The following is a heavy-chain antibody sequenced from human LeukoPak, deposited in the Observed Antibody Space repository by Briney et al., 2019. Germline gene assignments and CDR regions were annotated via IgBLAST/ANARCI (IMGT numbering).Heavy chain of an antibody. D-gene: IGHD5-24*01. CDR3: ARVESRDGYTFDY. V-gene: IGHV4-59*01. Sequence: SETLSLTCTVSGGSISSYYWSWIRQPPGKGLEWIGYIYYSGSTNYNPSLKSRVTISVDTSKNQFSLKLSSVTAADTAVYYCARVESRDGYTFDYWGQGTLVTVSS. CDR2: IYYSGST. CDR1: GGSISSYY. J-gene: IGHJ4*02.